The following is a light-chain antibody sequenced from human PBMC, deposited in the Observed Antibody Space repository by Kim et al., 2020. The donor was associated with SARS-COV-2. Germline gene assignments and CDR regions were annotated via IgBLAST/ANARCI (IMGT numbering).Light chain of an antibody. V-gene: IGKV1-17*03. CDR3: LQHNTYPRT. Sequence: ASVEDRVTITCRRNHAIGNSLAWFQQKPEKVPKRLIFAASNLDSVVPTIFSGSGSGTEFTLTISSLHPEDVATYYCLQHNTYPRTFGQGTKVDIK. CDR1: HAIGNS. J-gene: IGKJ1*01. CDR2: AAS.